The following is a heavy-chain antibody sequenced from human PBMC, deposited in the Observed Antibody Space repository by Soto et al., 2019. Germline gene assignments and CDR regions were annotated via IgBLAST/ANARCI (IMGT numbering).Heavy chain of an antibody. J-gene: IGHJ5*02. Sequence: QVQLVQSGAEVKKPGSSVKVSCKASGGTFSSYTISWVRQAPGQGLEWMGRIIPILGIANYAQKFQGRVTITGEKPTSTANRGRSSLRSEDTAVFSWARGALEYCSSTSPCWFAPGGQGTLVTVPS. V-gene: IGHV1-69*02. CDR1: GGTFSSYT. CDR2: IIPILGIA. D-gene: IGHD2-2*01. CDR3: ARGALEYCSSTSPCWFAP.